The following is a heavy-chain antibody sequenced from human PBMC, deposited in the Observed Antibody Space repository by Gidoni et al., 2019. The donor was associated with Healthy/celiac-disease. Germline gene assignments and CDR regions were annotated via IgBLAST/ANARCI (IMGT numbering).Heavy chain of an antibody. CDR2: INWNSASA. Sequence: EVQLVESGGDLVQPGTSLRLSCEVSGFTFDDYAMHWVRQGQGTGLEWVSGINWNSASAGYAESVEGRFTISRDNAKKSLYLQMTSLRPEDTAVYYCAKARGFTYGIDAFDIWGHGTMVTVSS. CDR1: GFTFDDYA. J-gene: IGHJ3*02. V-gene: IGHV3-9*01. CDR3: AKARGFTYGIDAFDI. D-gene: IGHD5-18*01.